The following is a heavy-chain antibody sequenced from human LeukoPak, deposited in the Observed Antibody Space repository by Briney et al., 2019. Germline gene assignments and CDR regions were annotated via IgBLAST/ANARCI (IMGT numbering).Heavy chain of an antibody. CDR3: ASAPSKDDYSNYGGTYYFDY. Sequence: PSETLSLTCTVSGYSISSGYYWGWIRQPPGKGLEWIGSIYHSGNTYYNPSLKSRVTISVDTSKNQFSLKLSSVTAADTAVYYCASAPSKDDYSNYGGTYYFDYWGQGTLVTVSS. CDR1: GYSISSGYY. D-gene: IGHD4-11*01. J-gene: IGHJ4*02. V-gene: IGHV4-38-2*02. CDR2: IYHSGNT.